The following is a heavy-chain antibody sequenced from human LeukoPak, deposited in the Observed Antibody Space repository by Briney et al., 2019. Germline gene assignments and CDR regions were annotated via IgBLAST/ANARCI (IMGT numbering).Heavy chain of an antibody. CDR1: GFTFSTYW. Sequence: PGGSLRLSCSASGFTFSTYWMSWFRQAPGKGPEWVANIKQDGSEKHYVDSVKGRFTISRDNADNSLFLQMNSLRAEDTAMYYCARDGVPGYSDCGKYWGRGTLVTVSS. CDR3: ARDGVPGYSDCGKY. D-gene: IGHD5-18*01. V-gene: IGHV3-7*03. CDR2: IKQDGSEK. J-gene: IGHJ4*02.